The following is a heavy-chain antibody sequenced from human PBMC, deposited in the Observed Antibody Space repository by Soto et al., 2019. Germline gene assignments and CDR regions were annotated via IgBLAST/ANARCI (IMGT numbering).Heavy chain of an antibody. CDR1: GYSFVSYY. Sequence: GESLKISCKGSGYSFVSYYIAWVRQMPGKGLEWMGIIYPDNSDTTYSPAFQGQVTISADTSITTAYLQWSSLKASDTAISYCARPSSPYNLDGIAFSGQGTTVTVSS. J-gene: IGHJ6*02. D-gene: IGHD1-1*01. V-gene: IGHV5-51*01. CDR2: IYPDNSDT. CDR3: ARPSSPYNLDGIAF.